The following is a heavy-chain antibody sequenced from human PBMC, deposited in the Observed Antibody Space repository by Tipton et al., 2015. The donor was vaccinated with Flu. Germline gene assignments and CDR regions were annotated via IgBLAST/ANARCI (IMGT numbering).Heavy chain of an antibody. Sequence: SLRLSCAASGFTFNNYAMHWVRQAPGKGLEWVALIWYDGSNIYYADSVKGRFTISRDNSKNTLFLQMNSLRAEDTSVYYCARGDNGDSIGASDLFDYWGQGTLVTVSS. CDR1: GFTFNNYA. CDR2: IWYDGSNI. V-gene: IGHV3-33*01. J-gene: IGHJ4*02. CDR3: ARGDNGDSIGASDLFDY. D-gene: IGHD1-26*01.